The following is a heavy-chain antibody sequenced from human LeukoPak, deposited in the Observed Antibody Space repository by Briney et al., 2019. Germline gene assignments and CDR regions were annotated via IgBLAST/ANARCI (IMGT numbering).Heavy chain of an antibody. CDR1: GFTVSSNY. CDR3: ARAPRTVAGGLDY. CDR2: IYSGGST. J-gene: IGHJ4*02. D-gene: IGHD6-19*01. Sequence: GGSLRLSCAASGFTVSSNYMSWVRQAPGKGLEWGSVIYSGGSTYYADSVKGRFTISRDNSKNTLYLQMNSLRAEDTAVYYCARAPRTVAGGLDYWGQGTLVTVPS. V-gene: IGHV3-53*01.